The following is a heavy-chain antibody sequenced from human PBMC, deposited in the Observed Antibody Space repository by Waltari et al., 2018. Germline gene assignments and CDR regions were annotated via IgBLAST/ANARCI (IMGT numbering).Heavy chain of an antibody. CDR3: ASNRYNWNYNY. V-gene: IGHV3-7*01. J-gene: IGHJ4*02. D-gene: IGHD1-7*01. CDR1: GFTFSSYW. Sequence: EVQLVESGGGLVQPGGSLRLSCAASGFTFSSYWMSWVRQAPGKGLEWVANIKQDGSEKYYVDSVKGRFTISRDNAKNSLYLQMNSLRAEDTAVYYCASNRYNWNYNYWGQGTLVTVSS. CDR2: IKQDGSEK.